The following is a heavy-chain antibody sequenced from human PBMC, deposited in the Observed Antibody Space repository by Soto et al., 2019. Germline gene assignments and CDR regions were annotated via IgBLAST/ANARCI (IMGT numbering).Heavy chain of an antibody. CDR1: GGSISSSSYY. D-gene: IGHD4-17*01. CDR2: IYYSGST. J-gene: IGHJ6*02. Sequence: SETLSLTCTVSGGSISSSSYYWGWIRQPPGKGLEWIGSIYYSGSTYYNPSLKSRVTISVDTSKNQFSLKLSSVTAADTAVYYCARLIYGDTRNYYGMDVWGQGTTVTVS. CDR3: ARLIYGDTRNYYGMDV. V-gene: IGHV4-39*01.